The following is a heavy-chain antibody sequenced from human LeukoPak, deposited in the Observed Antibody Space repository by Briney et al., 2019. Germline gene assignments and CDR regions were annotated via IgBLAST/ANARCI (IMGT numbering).Heavy chain of an antibody. CDR1: GGSISSSVYY. D-gene: IGHD2-8*01. V-gene: IGHV4-39*07. J-gene: IGHJ6*03. Sequence: SETLSLTCTVSGGSISSSVYYWGWIRQPPGKGLEWIGNIYFSGSTYYNPSLKSRVTISVDTSKNQFSLKLSSVTAADTAVYYCARDQGCTNGVCYTGYYYYYYMDVWGKGTTVTVSS. CDR2: IYFSGST. CDR3: ARDQGCTNGVCYTGYYYYYYMDV.